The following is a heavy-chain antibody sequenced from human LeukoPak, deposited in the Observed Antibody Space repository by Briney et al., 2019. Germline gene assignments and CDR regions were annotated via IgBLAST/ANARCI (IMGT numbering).Heavy chain of an antibody. Sequence: GGSLSLSCAASGFTFTSYGIHWVRQAPGKGLEWVAFIRYDGSNRYYADSVKGRFTISRDNSKNTLYLQMNSLRAEDTAVYYCARVGLGFDYYYYMDVWGKGTTVTISS. CDR2: IRYDGSNR. CDR3: ARVGLGFDYYYYMDV. V-gene: IGHV3-30*02. J-gene: IGHJ6*03. CDR1: GFTFTSYG. D-gene: IGHD3-16*01.